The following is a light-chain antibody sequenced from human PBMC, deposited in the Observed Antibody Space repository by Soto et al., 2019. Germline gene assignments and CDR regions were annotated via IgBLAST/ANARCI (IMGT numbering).Light chain of an antibody. CDR3: QSYDSSLSGYV. Sequence: QSVLTQPPSVSGAPGQRVTISCTGSSSNIGAGYDVHWYQQLPGTAPKLLIYGNSNRPSGVPDRFSGSKSGTSASLAITGLQADYEADYYCQSYDSSLSGYVFGTGTKLTVL. J-gene: IGLJ1*01. CDR2: GNS. V-gene: IGLV1-40*01. CDR1: SSNIGAGYD.